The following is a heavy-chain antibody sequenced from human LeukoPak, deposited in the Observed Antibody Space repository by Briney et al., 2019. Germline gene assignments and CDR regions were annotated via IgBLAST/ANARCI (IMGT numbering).Heavy chain of an antibody. CDR3: ARDGNCSGGSCYRSPYWYFDL. D-gene: IGHD2-15*01. CDR2: FDPEDGET. CDR1: GYTLTELS. V-gene: IGHV1-24*01. J-gene: IGHJ2*01. Sequence: ASVKVSCKVTGYTLTELSMHWVRQAPGKGLEWMGGFDPEDGETIYAQKFQGRVTMTEDTSTDTAYMELSSLRSEDTAVYYCARDGNCSGGSCYRSPYWYFDLWGRGTLVTVSS.